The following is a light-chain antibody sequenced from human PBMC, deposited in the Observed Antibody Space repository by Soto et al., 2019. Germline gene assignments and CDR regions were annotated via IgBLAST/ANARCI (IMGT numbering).Light chain of an antibody. CDR1: QSVSSSTY. Sequence: ENVLTQSPGTLSLSPGERATLSCRASQSVSSSTYLAWYQQKPGQAPRLLIYDASSRATGIPDRFSGSGSGTDFTLTISRLEPEDFAVYYCQQYGSSPITFGQGTRLEI. CDR2: DAS. CDR3: QQYGSSPIT. V-gene: IGKV3-20*01. J-gene: IGKJ5*01.